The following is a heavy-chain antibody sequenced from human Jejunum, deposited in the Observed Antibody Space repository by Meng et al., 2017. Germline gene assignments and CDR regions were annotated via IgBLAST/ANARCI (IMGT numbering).Heavy chain of an antibody. V-gene: IGHV6-1*01. CDR3: ARDESRLLRS. Sequence: LQPSRPGLVSHSHSPPPPCATSGDMSPSNRAVWNWLRQSPSRGLEWLGRTYYMSKWYSDYAVSVKSRITINTDTSKNQLSLQLNSVTPEDTAVYYCARDESRLLRSWGQGTLVTVSS. CDR1: GDMSPSNRAV. CDR2: TYYMSKWYS. D-gene: IGHD3-22*01. J-gene: IGHJ5*02.